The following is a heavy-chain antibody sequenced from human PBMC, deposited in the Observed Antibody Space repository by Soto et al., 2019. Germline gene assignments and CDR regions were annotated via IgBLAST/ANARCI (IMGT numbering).Heavy chain of an antibody. J-gene: IGHJ4*02. D-gene: IGHD2-21*02. V-gene: IGHV3-23*01. CDR3: AKGHCDGDCYTFDY. Sequence: AGGSLRLSCAASGFTFSSYAMIWVRQAPGKGLEWVSAITSGGGGTYYADSVKGRFTISWDNSKNTLYLQMNSLRAEDTAVYSCAKGHCDGDCYTFDYWGQGTLVNVSS. CDR2: ITSGGGGT. CDR1: GFTFSSYA.